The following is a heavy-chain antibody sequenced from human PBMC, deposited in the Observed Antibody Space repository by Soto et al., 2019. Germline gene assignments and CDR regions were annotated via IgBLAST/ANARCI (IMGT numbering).Heavy chain of an antibody. V-gene: IGHV5-51*01. CDR2: IYPGDSDT. D-gene: IGHD3-22*01. CDR3: ALLYYYDRSGYYSFDY. J-gene: IGHJ4*02. Sequence: PGESLKISCKGSGYSFTTYWIGWVRQMPGKGLEWMGLIYPGDSDTRYSPSFQGQVTFSADKSISTASLQWSSLKASDTAMYFCALLYYYDRSGYYSFDYWGQGTLVTVSS. CDR1: GYSFTTYW.